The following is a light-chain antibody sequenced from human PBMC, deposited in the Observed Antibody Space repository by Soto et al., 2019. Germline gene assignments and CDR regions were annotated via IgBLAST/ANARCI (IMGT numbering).Light chain of an antibody. CDR1: QGFTNY. V-gene: IGKV1-27*01. CDR2: AAS. Sequence: DFQMTQSPSSLSASVVATVTLTCRASQGFTNYLAWYQQKPGKAPKLLIYAASTLQSGVPPRFSGSGSGTHFTLTISSLQPEDAATYYCQKYNTAPYTFGQGTRLEIK. J-gene: IGKJ5*01. CDR3: QKYNTAPYT.